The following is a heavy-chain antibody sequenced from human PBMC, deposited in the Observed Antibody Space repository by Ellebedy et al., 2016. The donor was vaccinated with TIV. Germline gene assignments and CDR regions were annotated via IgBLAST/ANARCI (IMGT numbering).Heavy chain of an antibody. Sequence: GGPLRLSXAASGFTFSSYAVSWVRQSPGKGLEWVSAISGGGGSTYYADSVKGRFTISRDNSKNTLYLHMNSLRAEDTAVYYCARKMTTVTTDYFDYWGQGTLVTVSS. CDR2: ISGGGGST. V-gene: IGHV3-23*01. D-gene: IGHD4-17*01. CDR3: ARKMTTVTTDYFDY. J-gene: IGHJ4*02. CDR1: GFTFSSYA.